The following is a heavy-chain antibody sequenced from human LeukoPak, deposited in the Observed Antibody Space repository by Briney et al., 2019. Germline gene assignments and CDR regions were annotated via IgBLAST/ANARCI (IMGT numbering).Heavy chain of an antibody. J-gene: IGHJ5*02. CDR2: IYYSGST. CDR1: GGSISSYY. D-gene: IGHD3-3*01. V-gene: IGHV4-59*08. Sequence: SETLSLTCTVSGGSISSYYWSWIRQPPGKGLEWIGYIYYSGSTNYNPSLKSRVTISVDTSKNQFSLKLSSVTAADTAVYYRARHSKSQYYDFWSGYNNWFDPWGQGTLVTVSS. CDR3: ARHSKSQYYDFWSGYNNWFDP.